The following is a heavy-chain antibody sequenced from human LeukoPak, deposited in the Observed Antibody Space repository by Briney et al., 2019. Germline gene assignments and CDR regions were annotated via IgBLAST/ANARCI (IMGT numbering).Heavy chain of an antibody. CDR2: IGTAGDT. CDR3: AKDLWGFVEVAAILDY. D-gene: IGHD2-15*01. J-gene: IGHJ4*02. CDR1: GFTFSSYD. Sequence: GGSLRLSCAASGFTFSSYDMHWVRQPTGKGLEWVSAIGTAGDTYYSHSVKGRFTISRENAKNSLYLHMNSLRAEDTAVYYCAKDLWGFVEVAAILDYWGQGTLVTVSS. V-gene: IGHV3-13*01.